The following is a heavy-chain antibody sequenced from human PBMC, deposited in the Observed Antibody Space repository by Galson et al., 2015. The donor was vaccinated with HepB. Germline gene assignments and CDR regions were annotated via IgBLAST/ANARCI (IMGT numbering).Heavy chain of an antibody. J-gene: IGHJ4*02. V-gene: IGHV3-48*02. CDR3: ATVRGYSYGYDY. Sequence: SLRLSCAASGFTFSSSIMNWVRQAPGKGLEWVSYISISSSTIYCADSVKGRFTISRDNAKNSLHLQMNSLRDDDTAVYYCATVRGYSYGYDYWGQGTLVTVSS. CDR1: GFTFSSSI. CDR2: ISISSSTI. D-gene: IGHD5-18*01.